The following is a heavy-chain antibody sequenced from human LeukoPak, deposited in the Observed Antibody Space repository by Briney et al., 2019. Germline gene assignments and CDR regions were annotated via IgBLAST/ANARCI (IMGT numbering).Heavy chain of an antibody. D-gene: IGHD1-26*01. J-gene: IGHJ3*02. Sequence: GGSLRLSCAASGFTFSSYATSWVRQAPGKGLEWVSGISGSGGSTYYADSVKGRFTISRDNSKNTLYLQMNSLRAEDTAVYFCAKVRGSYSPTGAFDIWGQGTMVTVSS. CDR2: ISGSGGST. CDR3: AKVRGSYSPTGAFDI. CDR1: GFTFSSYA. V-gene: IGHV3-23*01.